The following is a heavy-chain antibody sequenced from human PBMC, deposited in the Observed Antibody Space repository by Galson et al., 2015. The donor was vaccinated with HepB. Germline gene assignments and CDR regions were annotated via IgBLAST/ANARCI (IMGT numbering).Heavy chain of an antibody. CDR3: AHIMITYGGVDRLDAFDF. Sequence: QSGAEVKKPGESLTISCKGSGYIFTDYWIGWVRQLPGKGPEWMGLIYPGDSDTNYSPSFQGQVTISVDKSISTAYLQWSSLKAADTATYYCAHIMITYGGVDRLDAFDFWGQGTVVTVFS. J-gene: IGHJ3*01. CDR2: IYPGDSDT. CDR1: GYIFTDYW. V-gene: IGHV5-51*01. D-gene: IGHD3-16*01.